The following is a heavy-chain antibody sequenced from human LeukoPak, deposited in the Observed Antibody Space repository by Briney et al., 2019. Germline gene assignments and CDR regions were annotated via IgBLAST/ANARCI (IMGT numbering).Heavy chain of an antibody. CDR3: ARASYGSGTSGGSGMDV. CDR1: GGSISSSNW. J-gene: IGHJ6*04. V-gene: IGHV4-4*02. Sequence: PSGTLSLTCAASGGSISSSNWWSWVRQPPGKGLEWIGEIYHSGSTNYNPSPKSRVTISVDKSKNQFSLKLSSVTDADTAVYYCARASYGSGTSGGSGMDVWGKGTTVTVSS. CDR2: IYHSGST. D-gene: IGHD3-10*01.